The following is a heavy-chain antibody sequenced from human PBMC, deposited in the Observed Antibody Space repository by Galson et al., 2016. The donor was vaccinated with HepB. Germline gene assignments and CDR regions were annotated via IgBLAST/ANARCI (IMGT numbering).Heavy chain of an antibody. CDR1: GDTFTGYY. J-gene: IGHJ3*02. CDR2: LSANSGAT. V-gene: IGHV1-2*04. Sequence: SVKVSCKASGDTFTGYYIHWVRQAPGQGLEWMAWLSANSGATNYAQKFQGWVTMTRDTSISTAYLELTSLTSDATAIYYCATSTGYRSGWGAFDIWGQGTMVTVSS. D-gene: IGHD6-25*01. CDR3: ATSTGYRSGWGAFDI.